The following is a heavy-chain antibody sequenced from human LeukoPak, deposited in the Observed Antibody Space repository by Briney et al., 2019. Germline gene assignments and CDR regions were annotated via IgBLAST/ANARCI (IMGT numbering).Heavy chain of an antibody. V-gene: IGHV4-38-2*02. CDR2: IYHSGSS. Sequence: WETLSLTCTVSGYSISSGYYWGWIRQPPGKGLEWIGSIYHSGSSYYNPSLNSRVTISVDTSKNQFSLKLSSVTAADTAVYYCARGYSSSWYPNWFDPWGQGTLVTVSS. CDR1: GYSISSGYY. J-gene: IGHJ5*02. D-gene: IGHD6-13*01. CDR3: ARGYSSSWYPNWFDP.